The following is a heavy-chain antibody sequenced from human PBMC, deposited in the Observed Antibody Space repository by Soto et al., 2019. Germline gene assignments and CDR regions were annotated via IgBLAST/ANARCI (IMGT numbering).Heavy chain of an antibody. CDR3: AKEFLEWFPDAFDI. CDR1: GFTFNKYA. J-gene: IGHJ3*02. V-gene: IGHV3-23*01. D-gene: IGHD3-3*01. CDR2: IGGSGTNT. Sequence: TGGSLRLSCAASGFTFNKYAMSWVRQAPGEGLEWVSGIGGSGTNTFHADSVKGRFTISRDNSKNTLYLQMNSLRAEDTAVYYCAKEFLEWFPDAFDIWGQGTMVTVSS.